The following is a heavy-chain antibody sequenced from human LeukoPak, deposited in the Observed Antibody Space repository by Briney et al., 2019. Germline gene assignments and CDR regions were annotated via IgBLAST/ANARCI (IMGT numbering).Heavy chain of an antibody. CDR1: GYTFVSYA. D-gene: IGHD5-18*01. V-gene: IGHV1-69*04. J-gene: IGHJ5*02. Sequence: SVKVSCKASGYTFVSYAISWVRQAPGQGLEWMGRIIPILGIANYTQKFQGRVTITADKSTSTAYMELSSLRSEDTAVYYCARAGVDTAMVPNNWFDPWGQGTLVTVSS. CDR2: IIPILGIA. CDR3: ARAGVDTAMVPNNWFDP.